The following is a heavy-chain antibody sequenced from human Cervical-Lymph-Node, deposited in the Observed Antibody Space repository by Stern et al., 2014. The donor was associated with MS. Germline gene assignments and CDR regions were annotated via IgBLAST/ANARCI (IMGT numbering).Heavy chain of an antibody. D-gene: IGHD6-19*01. Sequence: VHLVESGAEVKKPGASVKVSCKPSGYTFTNYYMHWVRQAPGQGLEWLGIINPSGGSTSYAKKFQGRVTMTRDTSTSTVYMELSSLRSEDTAVYYCAREVAGHRLGMMDVWGQGTTVTVSS. CDR1: GYTFTNYY. J-gene: IGHJ6*02. V-gene: IGHV1-46*01. CDR2: INPSGGST. CDR3: AREVAGHRLGMMDV.